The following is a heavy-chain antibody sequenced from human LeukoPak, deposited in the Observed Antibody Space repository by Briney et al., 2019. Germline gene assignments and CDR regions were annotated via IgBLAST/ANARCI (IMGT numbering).Heavy chain of an antibody. J-gene: IGHJ6*03. D-gene: IGHD5-12*01. V-gene: IGHV4-4*07. CDR3: ARRLVATPQGYYYYYMDV. Sequence: SETLSLTCTVSGGSISSYYWSWIRQPAGKGLEWIGRIYTSGSTNYNPSLKSRVTMSVDTSKNQFSLKLSSVTAADTAVYYCARRLVATPQGYYYYYMDVWGKGTTVTVSS. CDR2: IYTSGST. CDR1: GGSISSYY.